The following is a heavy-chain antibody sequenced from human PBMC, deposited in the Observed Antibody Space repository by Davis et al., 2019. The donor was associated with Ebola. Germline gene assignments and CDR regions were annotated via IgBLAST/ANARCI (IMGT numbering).Heavy chain of an antibody. CDR2: ISYDGSNK. J-gene: IGHJ4*02. V-gene: IGHV3-30-3*02. CDR1: GFTFSSYA. CDR3: AKRGERQWLPLDY. D-gene: IGHD6-19*01. Sequence: PGGSLRLSCAASGFTFSSYAMHWVRQAPGKGLEWVAVISYDGSNKYSADSVKGRFTISRDNSKNTLYLQMKSLRAEDTAVYYCAKRGERQWLPLDYWGQGTLVTVSS.